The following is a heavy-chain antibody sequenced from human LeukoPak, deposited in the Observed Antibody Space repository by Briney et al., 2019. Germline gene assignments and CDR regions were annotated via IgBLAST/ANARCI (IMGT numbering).Heavy chain of an antibody. J-gene: IGHJ6*02. CDR2: TYYRSKWNN. CDR1: GDSVSSNRAA. Sequence: SQTLSLTCAISGDSVSSNRAAWSWIRQSPSRGLEWLGRTYYRSKWNNDYAVSVKGRITINPDTSKNQFSLQVNSVTPEDTAVYYCARVDYSDSSGYSYYGMDVWGQGTTVTVSS. V-gene: IGHV6-1*01. D-gene: IGHD3-22*01. CDR3: ARVDYSDSSGYSYYGMDV.